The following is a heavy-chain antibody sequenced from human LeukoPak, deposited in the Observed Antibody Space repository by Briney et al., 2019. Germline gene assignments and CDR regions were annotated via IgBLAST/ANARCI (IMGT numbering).Heavy chain of an antibody. D-gene: IGHD6-19*01. CDR1: GYTFTSYD. V-gene: IGHV1-8*01. CDR3: ARHIPVAGTLWFDP. J-gene: IGHJ5*02. Sequence: ASVKVSCKAAGYTFTSYDINWVRQATEQGLEWMGWMNPNSGNTGYAQKFQGRVTMTRNTSISTAYMELSSLRSEDTAVYYCARHIPVAGTLWFDPWGQGTLVTVSS. CDR2: MNPNSGNT.